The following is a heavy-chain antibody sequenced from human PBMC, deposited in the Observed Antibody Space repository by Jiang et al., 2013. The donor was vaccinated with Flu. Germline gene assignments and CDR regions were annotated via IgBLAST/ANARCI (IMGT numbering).Heavy chain of an antibody. CDR3: ARVAYYGSGSSDY. Sequence: TLSLTCTVSGGSISSSSYYWGWIRQPPGKGLEWIGSIYYSGSTYYNPSLKSRVTISVDTSKNQFSLKLSSVTAADTAVYYCARVAYYGSGSSDYWGQGTLVTVSS. V-gene: IGHV4-39*07. J-gene: IGHJ4*02. CDR1: GGSISSSSYY. D-gene: IGHD3-10*01. CDR2: IYYSGST.